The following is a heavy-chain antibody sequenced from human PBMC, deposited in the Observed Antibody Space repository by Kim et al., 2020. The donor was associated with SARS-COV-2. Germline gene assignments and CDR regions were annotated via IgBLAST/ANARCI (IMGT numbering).Heavy chain of an antibody. D-gene: IGHD3-16*01. V-gene: IGHV3-23*03. Sequence: GGSLRLSCAASGFTFSGYAMSWVRQAPGKGLECVSVIYGGGSSTFYADSVKGRFTISRDDSKNTLYLQMNSLRAEDTAVYYCARGGVHYFDYWGRGALVTVSS. J-gene: IGHJ4*02. CDR2: IYGGGSST. CDR1: GFTFSGYA. CDR3: ARGGVHYFDY.